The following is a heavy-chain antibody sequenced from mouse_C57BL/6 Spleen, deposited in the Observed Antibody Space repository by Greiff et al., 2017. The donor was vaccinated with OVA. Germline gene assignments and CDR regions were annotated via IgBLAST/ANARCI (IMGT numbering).Heavy chain of an antibody. D-gene: IGHD2-4*01. Sequence: QVQLQQSGAELARPGASVKLSFTSYGISWVKQRTGQGLEWIGEIYPRSGHTYYNEKFKGKATLTADKSSSTAYMELRSLTSEDSAVYFCARPYDYEGFEVWGTGTTVTVSS. V-gene: IGHV1-81*01. CDR2: IYPRSGHT. CDR3: ARPYDYEGFEV. CDR1: TSYG. J-gene: IGHJ1*03.